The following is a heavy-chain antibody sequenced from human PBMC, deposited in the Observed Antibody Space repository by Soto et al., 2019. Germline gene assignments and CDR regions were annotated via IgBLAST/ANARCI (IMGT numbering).Heavy chain of an antibody. CDR2: ISGSGVRT. D-gene: IGHD3-16*01. CDR3: AAVMGSDYDYVWGSLSFDH. J-gene: IGHJ4*02. V-gene: IGHV3-23*01. CDR1: GFIFATTA. Sequence: VQLLQSGGGLVQPGGSLRLSCEASGFIFATTAMGWVRQAPGKGLEWVSTISGSGVRTYYADSVKGRFTISRGNSKNTLFLQMNSLREDDTAVYFCAAVMGSDYDYVWGSLSFDHWGQGALVTVST.